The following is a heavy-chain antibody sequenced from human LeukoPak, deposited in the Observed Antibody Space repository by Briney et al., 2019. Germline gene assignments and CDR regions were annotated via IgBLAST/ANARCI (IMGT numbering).Heavy chain of an antibody. J-gene: IGHJ4*02. CDR2: ISHDGDNK. Sequence: GGSLPLSRPPSLFSFSNYAMHWVRQAPGKGLEWMAVISHDGDNKYYADSVKGRFTISRDNSKNTVDLQMSSLRAEDTAVYYCASIGYCTSTTCYAYFDDWGQGTLVTVSS. D-gene: IGHD2-2*01. CDR1: LFSFSNYA. CDR3: ASIGYCTSTTCYAYFDD. V-gene: IGHV3-30-3*01.